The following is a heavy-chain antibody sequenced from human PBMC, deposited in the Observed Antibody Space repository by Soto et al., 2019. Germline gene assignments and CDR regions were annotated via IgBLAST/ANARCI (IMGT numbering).Heavy chain of an antibody. CDR3: ARGQMPAATTYFDF. Sequence: GGSLRLSCAASGFTFSSYAIHWVRQAPGKGLEWVAIIWFDGSNKYYADSVKGRLSISRDNSKNTLFLQMDSLRAEDTAVYYCARGQMPAATTYFDFWGQGTLVTVYS. CDR2: IWFDGSNK. V-gene: IGHV3-33*01. D-gene: IGHD2-15*01. J-gene: IGHJ4*02. CDR1: GFTFSSYA.